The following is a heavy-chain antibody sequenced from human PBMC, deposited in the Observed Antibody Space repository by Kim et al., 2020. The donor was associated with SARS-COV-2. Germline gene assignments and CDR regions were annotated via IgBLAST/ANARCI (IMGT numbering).Heavy chain of an antibody. J-gene: IGHJ4*02. CDR3: ARGMGDY. D-gene: IGHD2-8*01. CDR2: DGTIT. V-gene: IGHV3-74*01. Sequence: DGTITTYADSIKGRFTSSRDNANSTLDLQMNSLRREDTAMYFCARGMGDYWGQGTLVTVSS.